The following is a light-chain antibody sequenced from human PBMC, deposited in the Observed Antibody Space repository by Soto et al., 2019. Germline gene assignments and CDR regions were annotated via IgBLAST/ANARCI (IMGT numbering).Light chain of an antibody. CDR3: SLYTSENTYV. J-gene: IGLJ1*01. CDR1: RSDVGSHNR. CDR2: EVS. Sequence: QSVLAQPPSVSGSPGQSVTISCTGTRSDVGSHNRVSWYQQPPGTAPKLMIYEVSNRPSGVPDRFSGSKSGNTASLTISGLQAADEADYYCSLYTSENTYVFGTGTKVTVL. V-gene: IGLV2-18*01.